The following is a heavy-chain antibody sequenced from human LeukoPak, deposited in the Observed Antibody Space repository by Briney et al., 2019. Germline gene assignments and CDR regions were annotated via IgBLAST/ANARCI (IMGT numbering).Heavy chain of an antibody. Sequence: GGSLRLSCAASGFTFSSYSMNWVRQAPGKGLEWVSSISSSSSYIYYADSVKGRFTISRDNAKNSLYLQMNSLRAEDTAVYYCARMYSGYDSYLDYWGQGTLVTVSS. CDR2: ISSSSSYI. D-gene: IGHD5-12*01. CDR1: GFTFSSYS. J-gene: IGHJ4*02. V-gene: IGHV3-21*01. CDR3: ARMYSGYDSYLDY.